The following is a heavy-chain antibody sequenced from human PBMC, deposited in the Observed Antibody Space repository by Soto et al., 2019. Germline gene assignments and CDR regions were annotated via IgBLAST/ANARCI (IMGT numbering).Heavy chain of an antibody. CDR2: ISYDGSNK. CDR3: AREEGGIAAFGFATWAPGY. D-gene: IGHD6-13*01. J-gene: IGHJ4*02. Sequence: PGGSLRLSCAASGFTFSSYAMHWVRQAPGKGLEWVAVISYDGSNKYYADSVKGRFTISRDNSKNTLYLQMNSLRAEDTAVYYCAREEGGIAAFGFATWAPGYWGQGTLVTVSS. V-gene: IGHV3-30-3*01. CDR1: GFTFSSYA.